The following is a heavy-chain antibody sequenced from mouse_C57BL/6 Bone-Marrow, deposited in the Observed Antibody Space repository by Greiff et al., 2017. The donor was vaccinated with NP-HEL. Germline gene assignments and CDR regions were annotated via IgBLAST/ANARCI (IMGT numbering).Heavy chain of an antibody. CDR3: ARFDYYGSSYAMDY. D-gene: IGHD1-1*01. CDR1: GYAFSSSW. CDR2: IYPGDGDT. J-gene: IGHJ4*01. Sequence: QVQLQQSGPELVKPGASVKISCKASGYAFSSSWMNWVKQRPGKGLEWIGRIYPGDGDTNYNEKFKGKATLTVDKSSSTAYMQLSSLTSDDSAVYFCARFDYYGSSYAMDYWGQGTSVTVSS. V-gene: IGHV1-82*01.